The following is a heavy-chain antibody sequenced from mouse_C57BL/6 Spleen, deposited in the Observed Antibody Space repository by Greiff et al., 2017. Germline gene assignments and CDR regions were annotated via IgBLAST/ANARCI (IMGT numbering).Heavy chain of an antibody. CDR2: ISDGGSYT. CDR1: GFTFSSYA. Sequence: EVKLVESGGGLVKPGGSLKLSCAASGFTFSSYAMSWVRQTPEKRLEWVATISDGGSYTYYPDNVKGRFTISRDNAKNNLYLQMSHLKSEDTAMYYCAREAYYSNYALDYWGQGTTLTVSS. D-gene: IGHD2-5*01. CDR3: AREAYYSNYALDY. J-gene: IGHJ2*01. V-gene: IGHV5-4*01.